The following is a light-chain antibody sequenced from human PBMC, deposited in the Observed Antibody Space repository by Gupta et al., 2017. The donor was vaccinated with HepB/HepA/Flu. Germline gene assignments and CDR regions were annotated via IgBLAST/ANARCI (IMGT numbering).Light chain of an antibody. J-gene: IGKJ4*01. V-gene: IGKV3-15*01. CDR3: QQYNNWPPLT. CDR2: GAS. Sequence: EIVMTQSPATLSVSPGERATLSCRASQSVSSNLAWYQQKPGQAPPLLIYGASTRATGIPARFSGSGSGTAFTLTISSLQSEDFAVYYCQQYNNWPPLTFGGGTKVEIK. CDR1: QSVSSN.